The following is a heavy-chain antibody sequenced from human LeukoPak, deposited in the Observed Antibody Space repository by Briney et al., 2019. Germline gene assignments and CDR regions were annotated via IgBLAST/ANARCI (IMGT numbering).Heavy chain of an antibody. Sequence: GGSLRLSCAASGSTFSSYGMSWVRQAPGKGLEWVSAISSSGSTIYYADSVKGRFTISRDNAKNSLYPQMNSLRAEDTAVYYCARGYYYDSSGYYSNFDYWGQGTLVTVSS. J-gene: IGHJ4*02. CDR1: GSTFSSYG. CDR3: ARGYYYDSSGYYSNFDY. CDR2: ISSSGSTI. D-gene: IGHD3-22*01. V-gene: IGHV3-48*04.